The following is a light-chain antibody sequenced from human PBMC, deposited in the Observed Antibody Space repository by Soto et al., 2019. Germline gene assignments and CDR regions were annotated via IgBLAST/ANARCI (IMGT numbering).Light chain of an antibody. V-gene: IGKV3-20*01. CDR2: GAS. CDR3: QQYGGSPYT. CDR1: QTVRSNY. J-gene: IGKJ2*01. Sequence: EIVLTQSPGTLSLSPGGRATLSCRASQTVRSNYLAWYHQRPGQAPRLLIYGASTRATGIPDRFSGSGSGADFTLTINRPEPEDLGVYYCQQYGGSPYTFGQGTKLEI.